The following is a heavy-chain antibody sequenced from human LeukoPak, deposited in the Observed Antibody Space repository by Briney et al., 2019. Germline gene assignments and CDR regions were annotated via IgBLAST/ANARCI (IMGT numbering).Heavy chain of an antibody. CDR2: ISGSGGST. CDR1: GFTFSSAA. CDR3: VKSSRVVVIANHYYYYGVDV. V-gene: IGHV3-23*01. J-gene: IGHJ6*02. D-gene: IGHD3-22*01. Sequence: PGGSLRLSCGASGFTFSSAAMRWVRQGPGKGLEWVSDISGSGGSTYYADSVKGRFTIFRGNSKNTLYLQMYSLRAEDTALYYCVKSSRVVVIANHYYYYGVDVWGQGTTVTVSS.